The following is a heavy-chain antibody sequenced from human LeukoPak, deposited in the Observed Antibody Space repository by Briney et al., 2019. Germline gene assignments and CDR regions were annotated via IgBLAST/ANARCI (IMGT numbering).Heavy chain of an antibody. Sequence: SETLSLTCTVSGGSISSSSYYWGWIRQPPGKGLEWIGSTYYSGSTYYNPSLKSRVTISVDTSKNQFSLKLSSVTAADTAVYYCAREGNSGYSYGPSPFDYWGQGTLVTVSS. CDR1: GGSISSSSYY. CDR2: TYYSGST. D-gene: IGHD5-18*01. V-gene: IGHV4-39*07. CDR3: AREGNSGYSYGPSPFDY. J-gene: IGHJ4*02.